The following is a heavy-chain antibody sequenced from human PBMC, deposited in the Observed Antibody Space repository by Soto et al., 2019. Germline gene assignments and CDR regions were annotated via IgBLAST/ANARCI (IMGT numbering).Heavy chain of an antibody. CDR2: IYPGDSNT. D-gene: IGHD1-26*01. CDR3: ARLDSGSYPYYYYYGMDV. V-gene: IGHV5-51*01. CDR1: GYSFTSYW. Sequence: GESLKISCKGSGYSFTSYWIGWVRQMPGKGLEWMGIIYPGDSNTKYNPSFQGQVAISADKSISTAYLQWSSLKASDTAMYYCARLDSGSYPYYYYYGMDVWGQGTTVTVSS. J-gene: IGHJ6*02.